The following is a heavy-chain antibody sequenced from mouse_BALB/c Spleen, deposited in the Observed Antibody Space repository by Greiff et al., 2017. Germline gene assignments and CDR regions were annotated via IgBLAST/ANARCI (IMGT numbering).Heavy chain of an antibody. V-gene: IGHV7-1*02. CDR2: SRNKANDYTT. CDR1: GFTFSDFY. Sequence: EVNLVESGGGLVQPGGSLRLSCATSGFTFSDFYMEWVRQPPGKRLEWIAASRNKANDYTTEYSASVKGRFIVSRDTSQSILYLQMNALRAEDTAIYYCARDGFYYGSSYGWFAYWGQGTLVTVSA. J-gene: IGHJ3*01. CDR3: ARDGFYYGSSYGWFAY. D-gene: IGHD1-1*01.